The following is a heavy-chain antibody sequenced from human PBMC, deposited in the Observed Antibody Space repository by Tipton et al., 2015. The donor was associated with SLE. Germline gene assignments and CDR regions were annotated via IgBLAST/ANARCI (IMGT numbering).Heavy chain of an antibody. V-gene: IGHV3-30-3*01. D-gene: IGHD2-15*01. CDR1: GFTFNTYA. J-gene: IGHJ2*01. CDR2: ISYDGSNK. CDR3: ARESRLGSYWYFDL. Sequence: RSLRLSCAASGFTFNTYAIHWVRQAPGKGLEWVAVISYDGSNKYYADSVKGRFTISRDNSKNTLYLQMNSLRAEDTAVYYCARESRLGSYWYFDLWGRGTLVTVSS.